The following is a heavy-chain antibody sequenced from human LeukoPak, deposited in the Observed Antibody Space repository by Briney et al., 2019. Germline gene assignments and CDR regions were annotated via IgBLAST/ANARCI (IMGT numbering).Heavy chain of an antibody. CDR1: GFTFGSYG. V-gene: IGHV3-23*01. J-gene: IGHJ6*03. Sequence: PGGSLRLSCAASGFTFGSYGMSWVRQAPGKGLEWVSAISGSGGSTYYADSVKGRFTISRDNSKNTLYLQMNSLRAEDTAVYYCAKAGSSWVYYYYMDVWGKGTTVTISS. CDR2: ISGSGGST. CDR3: AKAGSSWVYYYYMDV. D-gene: IGHD6-13*01.